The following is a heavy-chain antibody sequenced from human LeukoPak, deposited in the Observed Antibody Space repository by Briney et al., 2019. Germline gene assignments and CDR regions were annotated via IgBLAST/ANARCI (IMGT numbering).Heavy chain of an antibody. CDR3: AREMEMVRGATPLDY. CDR2: ISYDGSNK. Sequence: GRSLRLSCAASGFTFSSYGMHWVRQAPGKGLEWVAVISYDGSNKYYADSVKGRFTISRDNSKNTLYPQMNSLRAEDTAVYYCAREMEMVRGATPLDYWGQGTLVTVSS. CDR1: GFTFSSYG. V-gene: IGHV3-30*03. J-gene: IGHJ4*02. D-gene: IGHD3-10*01.